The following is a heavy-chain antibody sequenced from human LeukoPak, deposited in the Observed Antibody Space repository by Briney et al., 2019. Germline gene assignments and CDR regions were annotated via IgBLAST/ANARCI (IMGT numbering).Heavy chain of an antibody. Sequence: GGSLRLSCAASGFTFSSYAMHWVRQARENGLEYVSTISSNGGSTYYADSVKGRFTISRDNSKNTLYLQMSSLRAEDTAVYYCVKARDRYLLGVGMDVWGQGTTVTVSS. CDR1: GFTFSSYA. CDR2: ISSNGGST. V-gene: IGHV3-64D*06. J-gene: IGHJ6*02. D-gene: IGHD2-15*01. CDR3: VKARDRYLLGVGMDV.